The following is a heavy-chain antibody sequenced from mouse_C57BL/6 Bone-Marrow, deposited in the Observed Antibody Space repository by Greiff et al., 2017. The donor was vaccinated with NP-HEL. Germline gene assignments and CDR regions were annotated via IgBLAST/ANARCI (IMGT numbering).Heavy chain of an antibody. V-gene: IGHV1-55*01. J-gene: IGHJ3*01. CDR1: GYTFTSYW. Sequence: QVQLKESGAELVKPGASVKMSCKASGYTFTSYWITWVKQRPGQGLEWIGDIYPGSGSTNYNEKFKSKATLTVDTSSSTAYMQLSSLTSEDSAVYYCAREDQRTWFAYWGQGTLVTVSA. CDR2: IYPGSGST. CDR3: AREDQRTWFAY.